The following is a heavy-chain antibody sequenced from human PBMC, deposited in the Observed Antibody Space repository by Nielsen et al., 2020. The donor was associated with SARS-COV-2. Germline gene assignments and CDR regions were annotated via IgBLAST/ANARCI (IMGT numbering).Heavy chain of an antibody. J-gene: IGHJ6*02. CDR3: ARYYVSGMYGMDV. CDR1: GGSVSNGDYY. D-gene: IGHD3-10*01. Sequence: SETLSLTCTVSGGSVSNGDYYWSWIRQPPGKGLEWITYIYHSVSTYCNPSLKSRVSISVDTSKNQFSLNLSSVTAADTAMYYCARYYVSGMYGMDVWGPGTTVTVSS. V-gene: IGHV4-30-4*01. CDR2: IYHSVST.